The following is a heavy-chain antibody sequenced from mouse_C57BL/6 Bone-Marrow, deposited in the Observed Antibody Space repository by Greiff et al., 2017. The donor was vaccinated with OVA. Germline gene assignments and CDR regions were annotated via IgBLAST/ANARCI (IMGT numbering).Heavy chain of an antibody. CDR1: GYTFTDYY. V-gene: IGHV1-75*01. J-gene: IGHJ2*01. CDR3: ARRGGSSYDYFDY. Sequence: VKLMESGPELVKPGASVKISCKASGYTFTDYYINWVKQRPGQGLEWIGWIFPGSGSTYYNEKFKGKATLTADKSSSTAYMELRSLTSEDSAVYFCARRGGSSYDYFDYWGQGTTLTVSS. D-gene: IGHD1-1*01. CDR2: IFPGSGST.